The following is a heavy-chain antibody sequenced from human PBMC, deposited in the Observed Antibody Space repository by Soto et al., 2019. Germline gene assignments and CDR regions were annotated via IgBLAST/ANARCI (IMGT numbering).Heavy chain of an antibody. D-gene: IGHD4-17*01. CDR3: ARSSQSTVTTFAY. CDR2: IYYSGST. Sequence: QVQLQESGPGLVKPSQTLSLTCTVSGGSISSGGYYLSWIRQHPGKGLEWIGYIYYSGSTYYNPTLTSRVTISVETSKNQFSLNPSSVTAADTAVYYCARSSQSTVTTFAYWGQGTLVTVSS. J-gene: IGHJ4*02. CDR1: GGSISSGGYY. V-gene: IGHV4-31*03.